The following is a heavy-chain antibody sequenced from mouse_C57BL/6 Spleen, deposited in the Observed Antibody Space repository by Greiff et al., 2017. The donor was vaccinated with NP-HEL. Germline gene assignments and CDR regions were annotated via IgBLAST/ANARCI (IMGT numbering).Heavy chain of an antibody. D-gene: IGHD1-1*01. V-gene: IGHV14-4*01. J-gene: IGHJ1*03. CDR1: GFNIKDDY. CDR3: TDLNYYGSSPGYFDV. Sequence: DVHLVESGAELVRPGASVKLSCTASGFNIKDDYMHWVKQRPEQGLEWIGWIDPENGDTEYASKFQGKATITADTSSNTAYLQLSSLTSEDTAVYYCTDLNYYGSSPGYFDVWGTGTTVTVSS. CDR2: IDPENGDT.